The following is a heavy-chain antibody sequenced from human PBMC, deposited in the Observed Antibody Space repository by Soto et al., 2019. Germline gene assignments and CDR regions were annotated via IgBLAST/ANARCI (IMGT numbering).Heavy chain of an antibody. CDR3: ATTLGISVGGSFDH. V-gene: IGHV4-39*01. Sequence: QVQLQESGPGLVKPSETLSLTCIVSGASISIRSSYWGWIRQPPGKGLEWVGTFYSGSTYNNPSLKSRVTISVDTSKNQFALKLSSVADEDTAIYYLATTLGISVGGSFDHWGQGTLVTVSS. CDR2: FYSGST. D-gene: IGHD6-13*01. CDR1: GASISIRSSY. J-gene: IGHJ5*02.